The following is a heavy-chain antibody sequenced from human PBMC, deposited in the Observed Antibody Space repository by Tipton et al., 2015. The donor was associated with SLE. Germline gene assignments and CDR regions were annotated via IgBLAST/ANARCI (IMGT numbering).Heavy chain of an antibody. V-gene: IGHV4-59*11. Sequence: TLSLTCTVSGGSISSHYWSWIRQPPGKGLEWIGYIYYSGSTNYNPSLKSRVTISVDTSKNQFSLKLSSVTAADTAVYYCARGGRSYNILTGYPRPFDYWGLGTLVTVSS. D-gene: IGHD3-9*01. CDR3: ARGGRSYNILTGYPRPFDY. CDR2: IYYSGST. J-gene: IGHJ4*02. CDR1: GGSISSHY.